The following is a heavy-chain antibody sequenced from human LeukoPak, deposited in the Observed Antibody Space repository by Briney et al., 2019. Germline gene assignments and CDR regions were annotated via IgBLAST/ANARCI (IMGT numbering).Heavy chain of an antibody. CDR2: INHSGST. CDR3: ARKDGYSYGKYYYYYYMDV. Sequence: SETLSLTCAVYGGSFSGYYWSWIRQPPGKGLEWIGEINHSGSTNYNPSLKSRVTISVDTSKNQFSLKLGSVTAADTAVYYCARKDGYSYGKYYYYYYMDVWGKGTTVTVSS. V-gene: IGHV4-34*01. D-gene: IGHD5-18*01. J-gene: IGHJ6*03. CDR1: GGSFSGYY.